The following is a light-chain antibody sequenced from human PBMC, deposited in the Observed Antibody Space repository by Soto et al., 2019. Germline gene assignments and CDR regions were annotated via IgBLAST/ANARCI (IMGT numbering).Light chain of an antibody. CDR1: QSVSIN. CDR2: GAS. CDR3: HQYGSSPSWT. Sequence: EIVMTQSPATLSVSPGERATLSCRASQSVSINLAWYQQKPGQAPRLLIYGASSRAAGIPDRFSGSGSGTDFTLTISRLDPEDFAVYYCHQYGSSPSWTFCQGTKVDIK. J-gene: IGKJ1*01. V-gene: IGKV3-20*01.